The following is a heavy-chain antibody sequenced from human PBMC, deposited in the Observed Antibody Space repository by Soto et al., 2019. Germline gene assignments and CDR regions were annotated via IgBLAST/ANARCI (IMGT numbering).Heavy chain of an antibody. Sequence: QVQLEQSGAEVKKPGSSVKVSCKASGGTLSDHGVAWLRQAPGQGLEWMGGTIPVFNTAKYAQKLQGRVTVTADNFTTMAYVELSSLRSEDTAFYFCARGVYGSGNYYTGPSAFDIWGQGTMVIVSS. CDR1: GGTLSDHG. CDR2: TIPVFNTA. V-gene: IGHV1-69*06. CDR3: ARGVYGSGNYYTGPSAFDI. J-gene: IGHJ3*02. D-gene: IGHD3-10*01.